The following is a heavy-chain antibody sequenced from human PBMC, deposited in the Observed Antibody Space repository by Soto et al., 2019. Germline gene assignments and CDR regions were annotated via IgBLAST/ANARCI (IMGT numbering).Heavy chain of an antibody. J-gene: IGHJ5*02. CDR2: IYPGDSDT. Sequence: PGASLKISCTGSGYAFTSYWIAWVRQMPGKGLEWMGIIYPGDSDTRYSPSFQGQVPISADKSITTAYLQWSSLKASDTAMYYCARGYCTTTICDPWFDPWGQGTLVTVSS. V-gene: IGHV5-51*01. D-gene: IGHD2-2*01. CDR1: GYAFTSYW. CDR3: ARGYCTTTICDPWFDP.